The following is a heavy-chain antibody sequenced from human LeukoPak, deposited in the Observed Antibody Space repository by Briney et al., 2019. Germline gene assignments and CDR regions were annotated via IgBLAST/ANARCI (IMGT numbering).Heavy chain of an antibody. J-gene: IGHJ4*02. CDR2: IWYDGSYT. CDR1: GFTFHFYG. CDR3: ANEIRPNDY. Sequence: GRSLRLSCAASGFTFHFYGMHWVRQAPGKGLEWVGVIWYDGSYTYYVESVKGRFTISRDNSKNVLYLQMNTLRAEGTAMYYCANEIRPNDYWGQGTLVTVSS. D-gene: IGHD4-17*01. V-gene: IGHV3-33*06.